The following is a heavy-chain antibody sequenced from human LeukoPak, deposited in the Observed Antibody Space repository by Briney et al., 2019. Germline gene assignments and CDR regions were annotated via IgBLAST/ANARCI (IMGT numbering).Heavy chain of an antibody. V-gene: IGHV4-39*01. Sequence: PSETLSLTCTVSGGSISSSSYYWGWIRQPPGKGLEWIGSIYYSGSTYYNPSLKSRVTISVDTSKNQFSLKLSSVTAADTAVYYCARHELGVTYDSSSYYPTGYFDYWGQGTLVTVSS. CDR3: ARHELGVTYDSSSYYPTGYFDY. D-gene: IGHD3-22*01. J-gene: IGHJ4*02. CDR2: IYYSGST. CDR1: GGSISSSSYY.